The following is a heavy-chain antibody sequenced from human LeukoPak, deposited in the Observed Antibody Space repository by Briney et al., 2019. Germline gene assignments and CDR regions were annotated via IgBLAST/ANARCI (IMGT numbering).Heavy chain of an antibody. CDR2: IYYSGST. CDR1: GGSISSYY. CDR3: ARGGSVVPAAVLGLGYYYYMDV. J-gene: IGHJ6*03. V-gene: IGHV4-59*01. Sequence: SETLSLTCTVSGGSISSYYWSWIRQPPGKGLEWIGYIYYSGSTNYNPSLKSRVTISVDTSKNQFSLKLSSVTAADTAVYYCARGGSVVPAAVLGLGYYYYMDVWGKGTTVTVSS. D-gene: IGHD2-2*01.